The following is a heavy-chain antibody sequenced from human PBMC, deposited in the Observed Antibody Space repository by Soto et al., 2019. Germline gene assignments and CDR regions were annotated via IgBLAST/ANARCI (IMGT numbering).Heavy chain of an antibody. CDR2: IYYDGNT. CDR1: GGSITSSSHY. J-gene: IGHJ4*02. CDR3: ARSSITPRFFMYPFDY. Sequence: SETLSLTCTVSGGSITSSSHYWGWIRQPPGKGLECIGNIYYDGNTYYNPSLKSRVTISLDTSKNQFSLRLNSVTAANTAVFYCARSSITPRFFMYPFDYWGQGTLVTVSS. D-gene: IGHD6-6*01. V-gene: IGHV4-39*01.